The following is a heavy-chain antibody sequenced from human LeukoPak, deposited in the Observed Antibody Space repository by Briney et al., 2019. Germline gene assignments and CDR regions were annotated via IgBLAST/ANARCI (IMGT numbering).Heavy chain of an antibody. CDR1: GYTFTGYY. CDR3: ARHPNLDY. J-gene: IGHJ4*02. CDR2: IDPKSGGT. V-gene: IGHV1-2*02. Sequence: ASVEVSCKASGYTFTGYYLHWVRQAPGQGPEWMGWIDPKSGGTSYAQKFQGRVTMTRDTPISTAYIELSSLRSDDTAVYYCARHPNLDYWGQGTLVTVSS.